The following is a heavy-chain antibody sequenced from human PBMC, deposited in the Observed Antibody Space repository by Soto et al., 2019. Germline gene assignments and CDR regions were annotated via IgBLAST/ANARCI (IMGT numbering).Heavy chain of an antibody. Sequence: GASVKVSCKASGYTFSSYAMHWVLQAPGQRLEWMGWINAGYGNTKSSQKFQDRVTISRDTSASTAYMELTSLRSEDTAVYYCARDTGDGNFDFWGQGTLVTVSS. D-gene: IGHD7-27*01. CDR1: GYTFSSYA. J-gene: IGHJ4*02. V-gene: IGHV1-3*01. CDR2: INAGYGNT. CDR3: ARDTGDGNFDF.